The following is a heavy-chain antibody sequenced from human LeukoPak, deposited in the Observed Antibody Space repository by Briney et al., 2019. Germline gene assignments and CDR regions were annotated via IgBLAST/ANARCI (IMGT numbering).Heavy chain of an antibody. CDR3: ARALSSSWYAFRSNWFDP. Sequence: GGTLRLSCAASGFTFTSYAMNWVRQAPGKGLEWVSVIYSGGSTYLTDSVKGRFTISRDYSKNTLYLQINSLRAEDTAVYYCARALSSSWYAFRSNWFDPWGQGTLVSVSS. CDR2: IYSGGST. J-gene: IGHJ5*02. V-gene: IGHV3-53*01. CDR1: GFTFTSYA. D-gene: IGHD6-13*01.